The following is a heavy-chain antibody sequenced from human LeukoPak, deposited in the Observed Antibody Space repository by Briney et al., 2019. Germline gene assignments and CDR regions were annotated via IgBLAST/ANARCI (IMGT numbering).Heavy chain of an antibody. CDR2: ISGSGGSP. J-gene: IGHJ4*02. V-gene: IGHV3-23*01. CDR3: TTAGVDLFWSGFYFDY. Sequence: GGSLRLSCAASGFTFSSHWMSWVRQAPGKGLEWVSSISGSGGSPYYADSVKGRFTISRDNSKNTLYLQMNSLKTEDTAVYYCTTAGVDLFWSGFYFDYWGQGTLVTVSS. CDR1: GFTFSSHW. D-gene: IGHD3-3*01.